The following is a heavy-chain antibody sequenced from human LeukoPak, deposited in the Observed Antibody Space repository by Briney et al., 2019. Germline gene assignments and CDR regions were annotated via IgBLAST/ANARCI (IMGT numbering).Heavy chain of an antibody. CDR1: GFTFSSYA. D-gene: IGHD1-26*01. J-gene: IGHJ6*03. Sequence: GGSLRLSCAASGFTFSSYAMSWVRQAPGRALEWVSSITSSGTYIFYADSVKGRFTISRDNAKNSLYLQMNSLGPEDTAVYYCARDPYSGNYGNYYYYYMDVWGKGTTVTISS. CDR2: ITSSGTYI. CDR3: ARDPYSGNYGNYYYYYMDV. V-gene: IGHV3-21*01.